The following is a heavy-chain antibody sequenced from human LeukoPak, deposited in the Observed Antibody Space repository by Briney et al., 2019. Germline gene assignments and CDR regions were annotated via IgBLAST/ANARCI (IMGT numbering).Heavy chain of an antibody. D-gene: IGHD6-19*01. J-gene: IGHJ4*02. Sequence: GESLRLSCAVPGFTFRSYWMTWVRQAPGKGLEWVANIKQDGSEKYYLDSVKGRFTISRDNAKNSVYLQVNSLRAEDTAVYYCARDLPNGWFDYWGQGTLVTVSS. CDR3: ARDLPNGWFDY. CDR2: IKQDGSEK. CDR1: GFTFRSYW. V-gene: IGHV3-7*01.